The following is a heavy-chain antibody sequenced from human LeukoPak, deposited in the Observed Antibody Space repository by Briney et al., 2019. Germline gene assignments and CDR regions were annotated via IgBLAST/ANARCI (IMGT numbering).Heavy chain of an antibody. CDR1: GYSISSGYY. V-gene: IGHV4-38-2*02. CDR3: AREGDTYYYDSSGYYVGHWFDP. CDR2: IYHSGST. J-gene: IGHJ5*02. Sequence: PSETLSLTCAVSGYSISSGYYWGWIRQPPGKGLEWIGSIYHSGSTYYNPSLKSRVTISVDTSKNQFSLKLSSVTAADTAVYYCAREGDTYYYDSSGYYVGHWFDPWGQGTLVTVSS. D-gene: IGHD3-22*01.